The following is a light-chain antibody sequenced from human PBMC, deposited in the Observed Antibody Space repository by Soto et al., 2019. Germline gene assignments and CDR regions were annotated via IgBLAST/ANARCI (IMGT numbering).Light chain of an antibody. CDR2: GAS. J-gene: IGKJ1*01. Sequence: EIVLTQSPATLSLSPGERATLSCRASQSVSSYLAWYQQKPGQAPRLLIYGASSRATGIPDRFSGSGSGTDFTLTISRLEPEDFAVYYCQQYGSFRTFGQGTKVDIK. CDR1: QSVSSY. V-gene: IGKV3-20*01. CDR3: QQYGSFRT.